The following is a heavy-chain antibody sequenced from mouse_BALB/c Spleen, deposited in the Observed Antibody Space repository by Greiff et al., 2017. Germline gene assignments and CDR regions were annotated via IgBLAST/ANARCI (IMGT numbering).Heavy chain of an antibody. CDR2: IDPYNGGT. V-gene: IGHV1S135*01. CDR1: GYSFTDYN. CDR3: AREGIYYDYSAWFAY. Sequence: VHVQQSGPELVKPGASVKVSCKASGYSFTDYNMYWVKQSHGKSLEWIGYIDPYNGGTSYNQKFKGKATLTVDKSSSTAFMHLNSLTSEDSAVYYCAREGIYYDYSAWFAYWGQGTLVTVSA. D-gene: IGHD2-4*01. J-gene: IGHJ3*01.